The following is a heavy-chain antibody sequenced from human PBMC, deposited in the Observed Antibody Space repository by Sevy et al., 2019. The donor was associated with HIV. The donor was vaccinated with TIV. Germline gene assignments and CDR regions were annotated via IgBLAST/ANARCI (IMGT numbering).Heavy chain of an antibody. V-gene: IGHV3-20*04. J-gene: IGHJ5*02. Sequence: GGSLRLSCAASGFTFDDYGMSWVRQAPGKVLEWVSGINWNGGSISYADSVRGRFTISRDNAKNSLYLQMNSLRAEDTAFYYCARSGDDTSGFYYWWFDPWGQGTLVTVSS. CDR3: ARSGDDTSGFYYWWFDP. D-gene: IGHD3-22*01. CDR2: INWNGGSI. CDR1: GFTFDDYG.